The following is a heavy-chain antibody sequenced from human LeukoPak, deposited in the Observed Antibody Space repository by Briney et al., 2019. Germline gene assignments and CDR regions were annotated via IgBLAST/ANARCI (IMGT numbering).Heavy chain of an antibody. V-gene: IGHV3-7*01. CDR1: GFTISSHW. CDR3: AKWEYDSGTGWHYFNC. CDR2: IKQDGSAK. Sequence: PGGSLTLSCVASGFTISSHWMGWVRQAPGKGLEWVANIKQDGSAKYYMESAKGRFTISRDNAKNSLYLQMNSLRAEDTALYYCAKWEYDSGTGWHYFNCWGQGALVTVSS. D-gene: IGHD3-16*01. J-gene: IGHJ4*02.